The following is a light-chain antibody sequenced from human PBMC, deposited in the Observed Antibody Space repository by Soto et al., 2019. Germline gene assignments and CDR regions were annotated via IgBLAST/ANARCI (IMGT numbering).Light chain of an antibody. CDR3: QQYGSSLYT. CDR2: GAS. Sequence: EIGVTQSPGTLSLSPGARATLSCRASQSVSSSYLAWYQQKPGQAPRLLIYGASSRATGIPDRFSGSGSGTDFTLTISRLEPEDFAVYYCQQYGSSLYTFGQGTKLEIK. J-gene: IGKJ2*01. V-gene: IGKV3-20*01. CDR1: QSVSSSY.